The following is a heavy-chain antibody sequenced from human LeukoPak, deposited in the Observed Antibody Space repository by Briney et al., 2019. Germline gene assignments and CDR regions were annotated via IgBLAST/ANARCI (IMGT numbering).Heavy chain of an antibody. CDR3: ARQPHYGYNSRLEY. Sequence: SETLSLTCTVSGGSISGSYWSWIRQPPGQGLESIGYIYDSGSNNKNPSLRSRVTLSVDTSKYQFSLKLTSVTAADTAVYFCARQPHYGYNSRLEYWGQGILVTVSS. D-gene: IGHD5-24*01. CDR2: IYDSGSN. V-gene: IGHV4-59*08. J-gene: IGHJ4*02. CDR1: GGSISGSY.